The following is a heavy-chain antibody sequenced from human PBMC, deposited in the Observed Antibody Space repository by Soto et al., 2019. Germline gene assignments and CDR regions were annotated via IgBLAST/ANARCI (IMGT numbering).Heavy chain of an antibody. V-gene: IGHV1-18*01. Sequence: QVHLVQSGAEGKKPGASVKVSCKASGYTFTSYGITWVRQAPGQGLEWMGWISAHNGNTDYAQKLQGRVIVTRDTSTGTAYMELRSLISDDTAVYYCARGRYGDYWGQGALVTVSS. CDR2: ISAHNGNT. D-gene: IGHD1-1*01. J-gene: IGHJ4*02. CDR1: GYTFTSYG. CDR3: ARGRYGDY.